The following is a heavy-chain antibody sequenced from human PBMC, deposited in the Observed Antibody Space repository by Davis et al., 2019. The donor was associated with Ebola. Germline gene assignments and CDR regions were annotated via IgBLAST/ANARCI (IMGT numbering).Heavy chain of an antibody. CDR3: TRGQVELRVLEWLLIPFDY. Sequence: PSETLSLTCAVYGGSFSGYYWSWIRQPPGKGLEWIGEINHSGSTNYNPSLKSRVTISVDTSKNQFSLKLSSVTAADTAVYYCTRGQVELRVLEWLLIPFDYWGQGTLVTVSS. D-gene: IGHD3-3*01. J-gene: IGHJ4*02. V-gene: IGHV4-34*01. CDR2: INHSGST. CDR1: GGSFSGYY.